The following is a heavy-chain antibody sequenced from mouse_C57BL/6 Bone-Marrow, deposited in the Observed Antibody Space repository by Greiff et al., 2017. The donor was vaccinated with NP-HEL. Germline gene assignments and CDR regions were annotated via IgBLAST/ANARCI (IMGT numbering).Heavy chain of an antibody. Sequence: VQLVESGGDLVKPGGSLKLSCAASGFTFSSYGMSWVRQTPDKRLEWVATISSGGSYTYYPDSVKGRFTIARDNAKNTLYLQMSSLKSEDTAMYYCARRLRLHYFDYWGQGTTLTVSS. D-gene: IGHD2-4*01. CDR2: ISSGGSYT. CDR1: GFTFSSYG. CDR3: ARRLRLHYFDY. V-gene: IGHV5-6*01. J-gene: IGHJ2*01.